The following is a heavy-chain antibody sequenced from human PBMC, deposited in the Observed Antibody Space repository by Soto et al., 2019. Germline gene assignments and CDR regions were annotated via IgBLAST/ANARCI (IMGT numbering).Heavy chain of an antibody. J-gene: IGHJ4*02. CDR2: IYHSGST. CDR1: GGSISSSNW. V-gene: IGHV4-4*02. Sequence: KPSETLSLTCAVSGGSISSSNWWSWVRQPPGKGLEWIGEIYHSGSTNYNPSLKSRVTISVDKSKNQFSLKLSSATAADTAVYYCALTGARRSYFDYWGQGTLVTVSS. CDR3: ALTGARRSYFDY. D-gene: IGHD1-20*01.